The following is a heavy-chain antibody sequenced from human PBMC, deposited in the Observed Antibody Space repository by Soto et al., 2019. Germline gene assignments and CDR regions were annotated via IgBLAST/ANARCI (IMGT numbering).Heavy chain of an antibody. J-gene: IGHJ5*02. CDR3: ARVGIAAAGNLRNGWFDP. Sequence: GGSLRLSCAASGFTFSSYAMHWVRQAPGKGLEWVAVISYDGSNKYYADSVKGRFTISRDNSKNTLYLQMNSLRAEDTAVYYCARVGIAAAGNLRNGWFDPWGQGTLVTVSS. CDR1: GFTFSSYA. D-gene: IGHD6-13*01. V-gene: IGHV3-30-3*01. CDR2: ISYDGSNK.